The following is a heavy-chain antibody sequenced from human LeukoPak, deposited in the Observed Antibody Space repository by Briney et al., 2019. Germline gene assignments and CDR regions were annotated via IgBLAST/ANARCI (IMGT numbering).Heavy chain of an antibody. CDR3: ARGAPGSSSFDY. CDR1: GYTFTSYA. D-gene: IGHD6-13*01. CDR2: VNAGNSNT. Sequence: ASVKVSCKASGYTFTSYAMHWVRQAPGQRLEWMGWVNAGNSNTKYSQKFQGRVTITRDRSASTAYMELSSLRSEDTAVYYCARGAPGSSSFDYWGQGTLVTVSS. V-gene: IGHV1-3*01. J-gene: IGHJ4*02.